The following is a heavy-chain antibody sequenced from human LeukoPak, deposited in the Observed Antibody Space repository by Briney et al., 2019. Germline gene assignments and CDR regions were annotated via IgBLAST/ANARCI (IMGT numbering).Heavy chain of an antibody. D-gene: IGHD2-2*02. Sequence: SVKVSCKASGGTFSSYAISWVRQAPGQGLEWMGRIIPIFGTANYAQTFQGRVTITTDESTSTAYMELSRLRSEDTAVYYCARVVGYCSSTSCFTYYYYYMDVWGKGTTVTVSS. CDR1: GGTFSSYA. V-gene: IGHV1-69*05. CDR3: ARVVGYCSSTSCFTYYYYYMDV. CDR2: IIPIFGTA. J-gene: IGHJ6*03.